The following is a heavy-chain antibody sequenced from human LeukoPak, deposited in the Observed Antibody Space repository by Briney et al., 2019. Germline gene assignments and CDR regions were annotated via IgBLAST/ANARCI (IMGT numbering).Heavy chain of an antibody. CDR2: IGYDGSNK. V-gene: IGHV3-33*01. CDR3: AAAEMVTISY. CDR1: GFTFSSYR. J-gene: IGHJ4*02. D-gene: IGHD5-24*01. Sequence: PGGSLRLSCAASGFTFSSYRRRWVRQAPGKGLEWVAVIGYDGSNKYYADSVKGRFTISRANSKNTLYLQMNSLRAEDTAVYYCAAAEMVTISYWGQGTLVTVSS.